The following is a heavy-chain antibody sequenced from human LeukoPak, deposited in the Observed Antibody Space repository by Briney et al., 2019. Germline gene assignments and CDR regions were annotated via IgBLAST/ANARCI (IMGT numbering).Heavy chain of an antibody. CDR3: AKGLLSNSQRGYFDC. CDR1: GGTFSSYA. CDR2: IIPIFGTA. V-gene: IGHV1-69*13. Sequence: GASVKVSCKASGGTFSSYAISWVRQAPGQGLEWMGGIIPIFGTANYAQKFQGRVTITADESTSTAYMELSSLRSEDTAVYYCAKGLLSNSQRGYFDCWGQGALVSVSS. D-gene: IGHD1-26*01. J-gene: IGHJ4*02.